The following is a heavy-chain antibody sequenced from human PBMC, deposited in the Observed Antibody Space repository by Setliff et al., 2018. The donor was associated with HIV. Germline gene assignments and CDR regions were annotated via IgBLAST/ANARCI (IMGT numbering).Heavy chain of an antibody. CDR1: GFDFSSSQ. V-gene: IGHV3-48*04. CDR3: ARDPGMATTYGGDYYYYGLDV. J-gene: IGHJ6*02. Sequence: PGGSLRLSCAASGFDFSSSQFNWVRQAPGKGLEWVSYISFGSTGYADSVKGRFTISRDNAKNSLYLQMNSLRGEDTALYHCARDPGMATTYGGDYYYYGLDVWGQGTTVTVSS. D-gene: IGHD5-12*01. CDR2: ISFGST.